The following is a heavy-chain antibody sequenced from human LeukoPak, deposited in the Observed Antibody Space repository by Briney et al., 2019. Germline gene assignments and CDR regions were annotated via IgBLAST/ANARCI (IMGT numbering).Heavy chain of an antibody. CDR1: GYTFTSYD. CDR2: MNPNSGNT. V-gene: IGHV1-8*01. D-gene: IGHD4-17*01. Sequence: GASVKVSCKASGYTFTSYDINWVRQATGQGLEWMGWMNPNSGNTGYAQKFQGRVTMTRDTSISTAYMELSRLRSDDTAVYYCARDEGVTTYDYWGQGTLVTVSS. J-gene: IGHJ4*02. CDR3: ARDEGVTTYDY.